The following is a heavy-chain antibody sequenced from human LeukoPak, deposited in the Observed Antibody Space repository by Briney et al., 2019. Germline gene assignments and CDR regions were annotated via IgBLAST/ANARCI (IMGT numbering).Heavy chain of an antibody. CDR2: INPKSGDT. Sequence: PGASVKVSCKVSGYTLTDYYMQWVRQAPGQGLEWMGWINPKSGDTNYAQKFQGRVTMTRDTSISTAYMELSSLTSDDTAVYYCARGESLWGQGTLVTVSS. J-gene: IGHJ4*02. CDR3: ARGESL. V-gene: IGHV1-2*02. CDR1: GYTLTDYY.